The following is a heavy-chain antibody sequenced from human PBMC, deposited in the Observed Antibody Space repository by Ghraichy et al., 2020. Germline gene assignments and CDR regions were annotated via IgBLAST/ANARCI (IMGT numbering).Heavy chain of an antibody. CDR1: GFSFSSYA. D-gene: IGHD5/OR15-5a*01. J-gene: IGHJ2*01. V-gene: IGHV3-23*01. Sequence: LTCAASGFSFSSYAMTWVRQAPGKGLEWVSATSGGGGSTYYADSVKGRFTISRDNSKNTLYLQMNSLRAEDTAVYSCAKVVSWRYFDLWGRGPLVTVSS. CDR2: TSGGGGST. CDR3: AKVVSWRYFDL.